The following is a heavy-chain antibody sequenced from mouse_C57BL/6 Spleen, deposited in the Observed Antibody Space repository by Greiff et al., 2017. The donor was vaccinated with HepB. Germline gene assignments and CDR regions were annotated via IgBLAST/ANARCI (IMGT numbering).Heavy chain of an antibody. CDR1: GYTFTSYT. Sequence: VQLQQSGAELARPGASVKMSCKASGYTFTSYTMHWVKPRPGQGLEWIGYINPSSGYTKYNQKFKDKATLTADKSSSTAYMQLSSLTSEDSAVYYCARGDGYPYWYFDVWGTGTTVTVSS. D-gene: IGHD2-3*01. CDR3: ARGDGYPYWYFDV. J-gene: IGHJ1*03. CDR2: INPSSGYT. V-gene: IGHV1-4*01.